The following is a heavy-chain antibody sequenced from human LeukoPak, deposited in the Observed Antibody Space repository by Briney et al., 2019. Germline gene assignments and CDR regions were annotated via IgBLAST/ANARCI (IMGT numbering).Heavy chain of an antibody. CDR2: IYYSGIT. CDR3: ARAGSGGYYFDD. D-gene: IGHD3-10*01. Sequence: LRLSCAASGFTFSSYAMSWIRQHPGKGLEWIGYIYYSGITYYNPSLTGRVTISIDPSKRQFSLRLSSVTAADTAVYYCARAGSGGYYFDDWGQGTLVTVSP. CDR1: GFTFSSYA. J-gene: IGHJ4*02. V-gene: IGHV4-31*02.